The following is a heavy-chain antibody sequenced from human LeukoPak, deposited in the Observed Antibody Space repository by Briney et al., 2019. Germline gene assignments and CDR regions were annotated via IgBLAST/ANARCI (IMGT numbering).Heavy chain of an antibody. CDR2: INHSGST. CDR3: ARVRGPRTSGWRGGPLFDY. CDR1: GGSFSGYY. Sequence: SETLSLTCAVYGGSFSGYYWSWIRQPPGKGLEWIGEINHSGSTNYNPSLKSRVTISVDTSKNQFSLKLSSVTAADTAVYYCARVRGPRTSGWRGGPLFDYWGQGTLVTVSS. J-gene: IGHJ4*02. D-gene: IGHD6-19*01. V-gene: IGHV4-34*01.